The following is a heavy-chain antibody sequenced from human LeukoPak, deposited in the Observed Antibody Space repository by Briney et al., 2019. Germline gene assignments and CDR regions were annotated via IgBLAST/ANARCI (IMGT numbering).Heavy chain of an antibody. J-gene: IGHJ4*02. CDR1: GASFTEYY. CDR2: IDHTGST. V-gene: IGHV4-34*01. CDR3: ARTTRRMWWLRFDY. Sequence: KSSETLSLTCAVYGASFTEYYWSWIRQPPGKGLEWIGEIDHTGSTNYNPSLKTRVTISVDTSNKHFSLRLNSVTAADTAVYYCARTTRRMWWLRFDYWGQGTLVTVSS. D-gene: IGHD5-12*01.